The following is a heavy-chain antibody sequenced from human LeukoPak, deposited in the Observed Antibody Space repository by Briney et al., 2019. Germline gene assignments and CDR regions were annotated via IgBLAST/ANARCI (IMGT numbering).Heavy chain of an antibody. J-gene: IGHJ3*02. Sequence: PGGSLRLSCAASGFTFDNYAIHWVRQAPGKGLEWVSVIYSGGSTYYADSVKGRFTISRDNSKNTLYLQMNSLRAEDTAVYYCAREDMTTVTTRWAFDIWGQGSKVTVSS. CDR1: GFTFDNYA. CDR2: IYSGGST. CDR3: AREDMTTVTTRWAFDI. D-gene: IGHD4-17*01. V-gene: IGHV3-NL1*01.